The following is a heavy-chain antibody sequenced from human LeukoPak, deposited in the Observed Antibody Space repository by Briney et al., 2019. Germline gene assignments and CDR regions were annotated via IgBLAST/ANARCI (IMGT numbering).Heavy chain of an antibody. CDR3: ARDGNCGVRGVICYMDV. CDR2: LSGSGITT. J-gene: IGHJ6*03. D-gene: IGHD3-10*01. V-gene: IGHV3-23*01. CDR1: GFTFSNSA. Sequence: QPGGSLRLSCAASGFTFSNSAMSWVRQAPGKGLEWVSTLSGSGITTYYADSVKGRFTISRDNSKNTLYLQMNSLRAEDTAVYYCARDGNCGVRGVICYMDVWGKGTTVTVSS.